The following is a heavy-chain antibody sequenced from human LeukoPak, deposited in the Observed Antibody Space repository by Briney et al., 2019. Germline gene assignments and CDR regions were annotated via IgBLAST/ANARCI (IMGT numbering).Heavy chain of an antibody. Sequence: RGSLRLSCSASGFIFTSYPMHWVRQAPGKGLENVAVVNNNGGTTYYADSVKGRFTISRDNSKNTLYLQMSSLRPEDTAVYYCVRGWRNMDVWGQGTTVTVSS. CDR3: VRGWRNMDV. CDR1: GFIFTSYP. J-gene: IGHJ6*02. D-gene: IGHD5-24*01. V-gene: IGHV3-64D*06. CDR2: VNNNGGTT.